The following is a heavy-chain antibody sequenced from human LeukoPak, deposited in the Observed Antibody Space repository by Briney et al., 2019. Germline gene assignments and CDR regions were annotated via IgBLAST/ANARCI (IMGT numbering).Heavy chain of an antibody. J-gene: IGHJ4*02. Sequence: PGRSLRLSCAASGFTFSSYGMHWVHQAPGKGLEWVAVISYDGSNKYYADSVKGRFTISRDNSKNTLYLQMNSLRAEDTAVYYCAKEEGGSYYRNFDYWGQGTLVTVSS. CDR1: GFTFSSYG. V-gene: IGHV3-30*18. CDR3: AKEEGGSYYRNFDY. CDR2: ISYDGSNK. D-gene: IGHD1-26*01.